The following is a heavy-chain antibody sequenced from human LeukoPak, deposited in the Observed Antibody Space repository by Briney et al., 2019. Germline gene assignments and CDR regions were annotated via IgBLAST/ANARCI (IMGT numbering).Heavy chain of an antibody. CDR3: AKDTTDCSGGSCYFDY. V-gene: IGHV3-23*01. Sequence: GGSLRLSCAASGFTFSSYAMSWVRQAPGKGLEWVSAISGSGGSTYYADSVKGRFIISRDNSKNTLYLQMNSLRAEDTAVYYCAKDTTDCSGGSCYFDYWGQGTLVTVSS. CDR2: ISGSGGST. J-gene: IGHJ4*02. CDR1: GFTFSSYA. D-gene: IGHD2-15*01.